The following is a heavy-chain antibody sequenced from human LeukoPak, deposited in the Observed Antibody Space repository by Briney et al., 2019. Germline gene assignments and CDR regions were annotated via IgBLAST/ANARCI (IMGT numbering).Heavy chain of an antibody. CDR2: INPNSGGT. J-gene: IGHJ5*02. V-gene: IGHV1-2*02. CDR1: GYTFTGYY. Sequence: ASVKVSCKASGYTFTGYYMHWVRQAPGQGLEWMGWINPNSGGTNYAQKFQGRVTMTRDTSISTAYMELSRLRSDDTAVYYCVRGTGPDIVAHNWFDPWGQGTLVTVSS. D-gene: IGHD2-15*01. CDR3: VRGTGPDIVAHNWFDP.